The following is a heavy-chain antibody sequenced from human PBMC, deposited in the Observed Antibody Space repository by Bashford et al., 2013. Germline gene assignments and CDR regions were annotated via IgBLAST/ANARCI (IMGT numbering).Heavy chain of an antibody. V-gene: IGHV5-51*01. CDR3: ARADTSGDRYFQH. D-gene: IGHD4-17*01. CDR2: IYPGDSDT. Sequence: WVRQMPGKGLEWMGIIYPGDSDTRYSPSFQGQVTISADKSISTAYLQWSSLKASDTAMYYCARADTSGDRYFQHWGQGTLVTVSS. J-gene: IGHJ1*01.